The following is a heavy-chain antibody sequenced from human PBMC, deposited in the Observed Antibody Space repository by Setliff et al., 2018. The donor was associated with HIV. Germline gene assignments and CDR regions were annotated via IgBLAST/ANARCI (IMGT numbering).Heavy chain of an antibody. V-gene: IGHV4-59*11. CDR3: AREVILRVYGDYAQYHYYMDV. D-gene: IGHD4-17*01. CDR1: SGSISSHHY. CDR2: ISNTGNI. Sequence: PSETLSLTCTVSSGSISSHHYWTWIRQPPGEGLEWIGYISNTGNISYNPSLKSRVTISLDTSKKQFSLKLTSLTAADTAVYYCAREVILRVYGDYAQYHYYMDVWGKGTTVTVSS. J-gene: IGHJ6*03.